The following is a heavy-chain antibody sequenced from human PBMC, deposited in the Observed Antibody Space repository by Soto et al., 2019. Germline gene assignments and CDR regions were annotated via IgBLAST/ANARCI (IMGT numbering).Heavy chain of an antibody. CDR1: GFTVSSNY. CDR2: IYSGGST. D-gene: IGHD4-17*01. CDR3: ARDLGTDYGDSGPGNY. J-gene: IGHJ4*02. V-gene: IGHV3-53*04. Sequence: GGSLRLSCAASGFTVSSNYMSWVRQAPGKGLEWVSVIYSGGSTYYADSVKGRFTISRHNSKNTLYLQMNSLRAEDTAVYYCARDLGTDYGDSGPGNYWGQGTLVTVSS.